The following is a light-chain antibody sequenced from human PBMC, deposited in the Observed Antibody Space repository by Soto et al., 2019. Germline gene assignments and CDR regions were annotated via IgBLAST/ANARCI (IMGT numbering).Light chain of an antibody. CDR1: QSISSW. J-gene: IGKJ2*01. CDR2: KAS. CDR3: QQYNSYSGA. V-gene: IGKV1-5*03. Sequence: DIQMTQSPSTLSASVGDRVTITCRASQSISSWLAWYQQKPGKAPKLPIYKASSLESGVPSRFSGSGSGTEFTLTISSLQPDDFATYYCQQYNSYSGAFGQGTKLEIK.